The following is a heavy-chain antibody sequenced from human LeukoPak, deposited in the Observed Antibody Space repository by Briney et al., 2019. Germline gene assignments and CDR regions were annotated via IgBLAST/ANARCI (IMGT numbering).Heavy chain of an antibody. Sequence: PSETLSLTCTVSGSSSISSHYWSWIRQPPGKRPEWIGFIYSTGGINYNPSLKSRVTISLDTSKSQFSLKVRSVTAADTAVYYCASVPYYSSGIQIETWGQGTLVTVSS. CDR2: IYSTGGI. J-gene: IGHJ5*02. CDR3: ASVPYYSSGIQIET. D-gene: IGHD3-10*01. V-gene: IGHV4-59*11. CDR1: GSSSISSHY.